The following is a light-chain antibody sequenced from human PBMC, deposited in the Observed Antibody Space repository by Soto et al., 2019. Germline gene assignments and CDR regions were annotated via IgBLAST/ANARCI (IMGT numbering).Light chain of an antibody. J-gene: IGLJ3*02. CDR3: QTWGTGLLV. CDR1: SGHSSYA. CDR2: LNSDGSH. V-gene: IGLV4-69*01. Sequence: QPVLTQSPSASASLGASVKLTCTLSSGHSSYAIAWHEQQPEKGPGYLMKLNSDGSHSKGDGIPDRFSGSSSGAERYLTISSLQSEDEADYYCQTWGTGLLVFGGGTKLTVL.